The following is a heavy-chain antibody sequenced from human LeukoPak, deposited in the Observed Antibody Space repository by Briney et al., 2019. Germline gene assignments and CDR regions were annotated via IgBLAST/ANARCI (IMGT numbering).Heavy chain of an antibody. CDR2: ISGSGGST. CDR3: AELGITMIGGV. CDR1: GFSFSSYG. Sequence: GGSLRLSCAASGFSFSSYGMNWVRQAPGKGLEWVSAISGSGGSTYYADSVKGRFTISRDNSKNTLYLQMNSLRAEDTAVYYCAELGITMIGGVWGKGTTVTISS. D-gene: IGHD3-10*02. J-gene: IGHJ6*04. V-gene: IGHV3-23*01.